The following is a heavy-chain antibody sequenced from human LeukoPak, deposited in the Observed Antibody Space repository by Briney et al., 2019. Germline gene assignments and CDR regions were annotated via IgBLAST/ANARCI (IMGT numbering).Heavy chain of an antibody. Sequence: GGSLRLSCAASGFTFSSYGMHWVRQAPGKGLEWVAVIWYDGSNKYYADSVKGRFTISRDNSKNTLYLQMNSLRAEDTAVYYCARDRYDSSGYEDYGMDVWGQGTTVTVSS. D-gene: IGHD3-22*01. CDR1: GFTFSSYG. J-gene: IGHJ6*02. CDR2: IWYDGSNK. V-gene: IGHV3-33*01. CDR3: ARDRYDSSGYEDYGMDV.